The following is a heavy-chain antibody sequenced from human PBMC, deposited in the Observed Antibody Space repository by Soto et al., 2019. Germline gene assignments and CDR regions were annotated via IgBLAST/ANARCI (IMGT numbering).Heavy chain of an antibody. CDR2: INSSGST. V-gene: IGHV4-34*01. Sequence: KTAETLSLTCAVYGGSFSGYYLNWIRQPPGKGLEWIGEINSSGSTNYNPSLKSRVTISVDTSKNQFSLKLSSVTAADTALYYCASGSTGSGSYPYLYYFDYWGQGTLVTVSS. CDR1: GGSFSGYY. J-gene: IGHJ4*02. CDR3: ASGSTGSGSYPYLYYFDY. D-gene: IGHD3-10*01.